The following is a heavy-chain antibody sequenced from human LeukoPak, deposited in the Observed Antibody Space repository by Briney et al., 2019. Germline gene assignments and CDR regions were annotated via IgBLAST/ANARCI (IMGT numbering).Heavy chain of an antibody. CDR2: IYYSGST. V-gene: IGHV4-59*01. D-gene: IGHD3-22*01. Sequence: PSETLSLTCTVSGGSISSYYWSWIRQPPGKGLEWIGYIYYSGSTNYNPSLKSRVTISVDTSKNQFSLKLSSVTAADTAVYYCARVGDYYDSSGYYHYFDYWGQGTLVTVSS. CDR3: ARVGDYYDSSGYYHYFDY. J-gene: IGHJ4*02. CDR1: GGSISSYY.